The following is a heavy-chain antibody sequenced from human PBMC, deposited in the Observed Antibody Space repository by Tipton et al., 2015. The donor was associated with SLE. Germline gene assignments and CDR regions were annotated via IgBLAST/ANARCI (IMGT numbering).Heavy chain of an antibody. CDR2: FYGGST. V-gene: IGHV4-59*08. CDR1: GGSINSRY. J-gene: IGHJ4*02. D-gene: IGHD4-23*01. CDR3: ARHGNQDY. Sequence: TLSLTCTVSGGSINSRYWSWIRQPPGKGLEWIGYFYGGSTSYNPSLRGRVTISGDTSKNQFSLKLSSVTAADTAVYYCARHGNQDYWGQGALVTVSS.